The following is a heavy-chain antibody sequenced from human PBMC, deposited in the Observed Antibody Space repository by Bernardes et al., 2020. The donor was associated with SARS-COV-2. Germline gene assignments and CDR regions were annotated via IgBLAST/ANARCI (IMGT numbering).Heavy chain of an antibody. CDR3: AIEGASNVFDM. CDR2: ITTSSYT. J-gene: IGHJ3*02. D-gene: IGHD6-6*01. Sequence: GGSLRLSCSVSGLTIGDYYMSWIRQAPGMGLEWVSYITTSSYTNYADSVRCRFTISRDNAKNSLNLQMKSLRAEDTAVYYCAIEGASNVFDMWGQGTMVTVSS. V-gene: IGHV3-11*06. CDR1: GLTIGDYY.